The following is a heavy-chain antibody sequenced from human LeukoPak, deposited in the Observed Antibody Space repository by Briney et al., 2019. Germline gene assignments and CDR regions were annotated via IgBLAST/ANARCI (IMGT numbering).Heavy chain of an antibody. CDR3: AREQYYYDSSGSNYYYMDV. Sequence: GGSLRLSCAASGFTFSSYGMHWVRQAPGKGLEWVAFIRYDGSNKYYADSVKGRFTISRDNSKNTLYLQMNSLRAEDTAVYYCAREQYYYDSSGSNYYYMDVWGKGTTVTISS. V-gene: IGHV3-30*02. CDR1: GFTFSSYG. D-gene: IGHD3-22*01. CDR2: IRYDGSNK. J-gene: IGHJ6*03.